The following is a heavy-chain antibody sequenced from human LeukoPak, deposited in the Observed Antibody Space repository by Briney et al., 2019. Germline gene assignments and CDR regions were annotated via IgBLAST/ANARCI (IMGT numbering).Heavy chain of an antibody. CDR3: AKDREYNYGHASDN. J-gene: IGHJ4*02. V-gene: IGHV3-30*02. Sequence: GGSLRLSCAASGFTFSNYGMHWVRQAPGKGLEWVAFIRYDGSNYYADSVKGRFTISRDNSKNTLYLQLNSLRAEDTVVYYCAKDREYNYGHASDNWGQGTLVTVSS. D-gene: IGHD5-18*01. CDR2: IRYDGSN. CDR1: GFTFSNYG.